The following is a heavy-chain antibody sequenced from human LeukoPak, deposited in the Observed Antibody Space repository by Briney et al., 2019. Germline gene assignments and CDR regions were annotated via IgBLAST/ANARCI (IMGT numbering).Heavy chain of an antibody. V-gene: IGHV1-8*01. Sequence: ASVKPSCKASGYTFTSYDINWVRQATGQGLEWMGWMNPNSGNTGYAQKFRGRVTMTRNTSISTAYMELSSLRPEDTAVYYCARGLVTIFGVVPHGMDVWGQGTTVTVSS. D-gene: IGHD3-3*01. CDR3: ARGLVTIFGVVPHGMDV. CDR2: MNPNSGNT. CDR1: GYTFTSYD. J-gene: IGHJ6*02.